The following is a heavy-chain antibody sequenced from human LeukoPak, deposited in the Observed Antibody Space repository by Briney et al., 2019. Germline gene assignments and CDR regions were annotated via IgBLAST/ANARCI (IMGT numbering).Heavy chain of an antibody. CDR3: AREGGGYSYGYDFDY. V-gene: IGHV1-2*02. D-gene: IGHD5-18*01. CDR1: GYTFTGYY. J-gene: IGHJ4*02. Sequence: ASVKVSCKASGYTFTGYYMHWVRQAPGQGLEWMGWINPNSGGTNYAQKFQGRVTMTRDTSISTAYMELSRLRSDDTAVYYCAREGGGYSYGYDFDYWGQGTLVTVSS. CDR2: INPNSGGT.